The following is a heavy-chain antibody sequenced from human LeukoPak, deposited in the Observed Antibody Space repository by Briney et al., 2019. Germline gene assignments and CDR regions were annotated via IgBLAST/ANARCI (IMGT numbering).Heavy chain of an antibody. CDR3: CGGIVVVPAAAQHFDY. D-gene: IGHD2-2*01. CDR1: GGSISSSNW. Sequence: PSETLSLTCAVTGGSISSSNWWSWVRQPPGKGLEWIGEIYHSGSTNYNPSLKSRVTISVDKSKNQFSLKLSSVTAADTAVYYCCGGIVVVPAAAQHFDYWGQGTLVTVSS. CDR2: IYHSGST. J-gene: IGHJ4*02. V-gene: IGHV4-4*02.